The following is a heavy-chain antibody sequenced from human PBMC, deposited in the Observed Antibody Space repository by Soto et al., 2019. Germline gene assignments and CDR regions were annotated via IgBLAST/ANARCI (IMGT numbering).Heavy chain of an antibody. V-gene: IGHV1-69*01. CDR3: AATLGYCSGGSCPLAFDI. J-gene: IGHJ3*02. CDR2: IIPIFGTA. Sequence: QVQLVQSGAEVKKPGSSVKVSCKASGGTFSSYAISWVRQAPGQGLEWLGGIIPIFGTANYAQKFQGRVTITADESTSTAYMELRSLRSEDTAVYYCAATLGYCSGGSCPLAFDIWGQGTMVTVSS. D-gene: IGHD2-15*01. CDR1: GGTFSSYA.